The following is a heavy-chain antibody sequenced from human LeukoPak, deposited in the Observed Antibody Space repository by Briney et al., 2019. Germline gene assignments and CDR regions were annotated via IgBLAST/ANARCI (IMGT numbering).Heavy chain of an antibody. V-gene: IGHV3-11*04. D-gene: IGHD1-26*01. J-gene: IGHJ3*02. CDR1: GFTFSDYY. Sequence: GGSLRLSCAVSGFTFSDYYMTWIRQAPGKGLEWVSYISSSGSTIYYADSVKGRFTISRDNAKNSLYLQMNSLRAEDTAVYYCARVRGGSGRSYAADAFDIWGQGTMVTVSS. CDR2: ISSSGSTI. CDR3: ARVRGGSGRSYAADAFDI.